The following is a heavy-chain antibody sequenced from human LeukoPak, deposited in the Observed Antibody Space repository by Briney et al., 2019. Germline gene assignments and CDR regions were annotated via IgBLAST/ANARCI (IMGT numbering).Heavy chain of an antibody. V-gene: IGHV3-30*18. Sequence: PGGSLRLSCAASGFTFSSYGMHWVRQAPGKGLEWVAVISYDGSNKYYADSVKARFTISRDNSKNTLYLQMNSLRAEDTAVYYCAKDQKGAAGTIDYWGQGTLVTVSS. CDR2: ISYDGSNK. J-gene: IGHJ4*02. CDR3: AKDQKGAAGTIDY. CDR1: GFTFSSYG. D-gene: IGHD6-13*01.